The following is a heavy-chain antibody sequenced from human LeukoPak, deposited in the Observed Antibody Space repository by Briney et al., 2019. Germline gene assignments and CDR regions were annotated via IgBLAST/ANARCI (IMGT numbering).Heavy chain of an antibody. CDR1: GFTFSSYS. CDR3: ARVKEAGAFDY. CDR2: ISSDSSHM. J-gene: IGHJ4*02. Sequence: GGSLRLSCAASGFTFSSYSMNWVRQAPGKGLEWVSSISSDSSHMYYADSVKGRFTISRDNAKNSLYLQMNSLRAEETAVYYCARVKEAGAFDYWGQGALVTVSS. V-gene: IGHV3-21*01. D-gene: IGHD4/OR15-4a*01.